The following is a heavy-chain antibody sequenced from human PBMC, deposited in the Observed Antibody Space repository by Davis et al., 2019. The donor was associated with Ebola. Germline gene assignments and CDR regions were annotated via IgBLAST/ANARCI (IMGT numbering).Heavy chain of an antibody. V-gene: IGHV3-9*01. CDR2: ISWSSGNK. CDR3: ARDWRQWLVS. Sequence: GGSLRLSCAASGFTFDDYAMHWVRQAPGKGLEWVAGISWSSGNKDYADSVKGRFAISRDNTKNSLYLQMNSLRAEDTAVYYCARDWRQWLVSWGQGTLVTVSS. CDR1: GFTFDDYA. J-gene: IGHJ5*02. D-gene: IGHD6-19*01.